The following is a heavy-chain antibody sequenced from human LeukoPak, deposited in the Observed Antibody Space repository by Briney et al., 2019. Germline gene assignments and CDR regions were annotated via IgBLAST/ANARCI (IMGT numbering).Heavy chain of an antibody. CDR2: ISWSGGSV. Sequence: GRSLRLSCAASGFTFDDFAMRWVRQAPGKGLEWVSGISWSGGSVAYADSVKGRFTISKDNAKNSLFLQMNSLRAEDTAFYYCARSQQLWYYFDYWGQGTLVTVSS. D-gene: IGHD5-24*01. CDR3: ARSQQLWYYFDY. CDR1: GFTFDDFA. V-gene: IGHV3-9*01. J-gene: IGHJ4*02.